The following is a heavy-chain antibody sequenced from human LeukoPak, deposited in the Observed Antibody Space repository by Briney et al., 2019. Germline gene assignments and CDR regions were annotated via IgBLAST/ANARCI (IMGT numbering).Heavy chain of an antibody. V-gene: IGHV1-69*13. D-gene: IGHD3-10*01. CDR3: AVGITMVFSRADYYYYMDV. J-gene: IGHJ6*03. CDR2: IIPIFGTA. Sequence: SVKVSCKASGGTFSSYAISWVRQAPGQGLEWMGGIIPIFGTANYAQKFQGRVTITADESTSTAYMELRSLRSDDTAVYYCAVGITMVFSRADYYYYMDVWGKGTTVTVSS. CDR1: GGTFSSYA.